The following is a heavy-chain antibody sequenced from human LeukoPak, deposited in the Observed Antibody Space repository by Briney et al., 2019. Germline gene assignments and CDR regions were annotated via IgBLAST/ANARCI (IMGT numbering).Heavy chain of an antibody. CDR1: GSGFTFGNFA. V-gene: IGHV3-23*01. D-gene: IGHD3-16*01. CDR2: ISGSGYYT. J-gene: IGHJ6*03. CDR3: AKDGSWGDYYFYFYMDV. Sequence: GGSLRLPCEASGSGFTFGNFALSWVRQAPGKGLEWVSGISGSGYYTYYADSVKGRFTISRDNSKNTLYIEMNSLRAEDTAVYYCAKDGSWGDYYFYFYMDVWGKGTTVTVSS.